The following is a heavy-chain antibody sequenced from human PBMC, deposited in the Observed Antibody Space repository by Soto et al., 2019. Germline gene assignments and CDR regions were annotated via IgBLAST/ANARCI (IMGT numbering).Heavy chain of an antibody. CDR3: TTVSPPQLVDYYYYGMDV. J-gene: IGHJ6*02. CDR1: GFTFSNAW. D-gene: IGHD6-6*01. CDR2: IKSKTDGGTT. Sequence: GGSLRLSCAASGFTFSNAWMNWVRQAPGKGLEWVGRIKSKTDGGTTDYAAPVKGRFTISRDDSKNTLYLQMNSLKTEDTAVYYCTTVSPPQLVDYYYYGMDVWGQGTTVTVSS. V-gene: IGHV3-15*07.